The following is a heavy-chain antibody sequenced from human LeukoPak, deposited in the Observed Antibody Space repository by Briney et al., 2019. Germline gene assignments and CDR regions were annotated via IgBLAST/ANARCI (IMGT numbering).Heavy chain of an antibody. CDR1: GFTFSSYA. Sequence: GGSLRLSCAASGFTFSSYAMHWVRQAPGKGLEWVSGISWNSGSIGYADSVKGRFTISRDNAKNSLYLQMNSLRAEDTALYYCAATYYYDSSGYYGKYDYWGQGTLVTVSS. CDR3: AATYYYDSSGYYGKYDY. J-gene: IGHJ4*02. D-gene: IGHD3-22*01. CDR2: ISWNSGSI. V-gene: IGHV3-9*01.